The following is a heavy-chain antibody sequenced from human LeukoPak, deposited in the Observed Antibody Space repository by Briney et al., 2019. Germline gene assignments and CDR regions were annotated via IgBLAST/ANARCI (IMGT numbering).Heavy chain of an antibody. Sequence: ASVKVSCKASGYSFNDYAMQWLRQATGQRLEWMGWINCGNGKTKYSEKFQGRVTITRDQSATTAYMDLSSLRSEDTAVYYCARSIWYNRQYYFDSWGQGTLVTVSS. CDR2: INCGNGKT. V-gene: IGHV1-3*01. D-gene: IGHD6-13*01. CDR1: GYSFNDYA. CDR3: ARSIWYNRQYYFDS. J-gene: IGHJ4*02.